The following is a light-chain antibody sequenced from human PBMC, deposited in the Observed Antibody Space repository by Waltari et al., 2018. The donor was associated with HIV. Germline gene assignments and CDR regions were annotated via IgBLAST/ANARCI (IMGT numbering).Light chain of an antibody. J-gene: IGLJ2*01. CDR2: EVS. CDR1: SSDIGGYNY. CDR3: SSYTGSSTLVV. V-gene: IGLV2-14*01. Sequence: QSALTQPASVSGSPGQSITISCTGTSSDIGGYNYVSWYQQHPGKAPNLMIYEVSYRPSGISNRFSGSKSGNTASLTISGLQADDEADYYCSSYTGSSTLVVFGGGTKLIVL.